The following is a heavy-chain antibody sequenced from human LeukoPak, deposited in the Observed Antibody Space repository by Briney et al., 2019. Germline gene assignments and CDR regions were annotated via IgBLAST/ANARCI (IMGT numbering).Heavy chain of an antibody. CDR2: ISNGNT. J-gene: IGHJ5*02. CDR1: DGSISTYY. CDR3: ARDKAHSYGRYFDP. D-gene: IGHD5-18*01. V-gene: IGHV4-59*01. Sequence: SETLSLTCSVADGSISTYYWNWIRQTPGKGLEWIGHISNGNTDYNPSLKSRVTISVDTSKNQFSLRLTSVTAADTAVYYCARDKAHSYGRYFDPWGQGALVIVSS.